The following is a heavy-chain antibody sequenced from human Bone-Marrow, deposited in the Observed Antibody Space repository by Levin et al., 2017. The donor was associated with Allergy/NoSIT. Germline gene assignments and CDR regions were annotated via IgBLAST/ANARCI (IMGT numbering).Heavy chain of an antibody. J-gene: IGHJ4*02. Sequence: SGPTLVKPTQTLTLTCTFSGFSLSSYGVGVGWIRQPPGKALEWLAVIYWDDDKRYSPSLKSRLSISKDTSKDQVVLTMTNIDTVDTATYYCAQRGSWAGNNWDTGYLEYWGQGTLVTVSS. CDR1: GFSLSSYGVG. CDR2: IYWDDDK. D-gene: IGHD1-1*01. V-gene: IGHV2-5*02. CDR3: AQRGSWAGNNWDTGYLEY.